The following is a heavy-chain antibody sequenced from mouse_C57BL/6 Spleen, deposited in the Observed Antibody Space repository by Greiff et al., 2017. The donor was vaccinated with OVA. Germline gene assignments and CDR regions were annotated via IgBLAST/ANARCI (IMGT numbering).Heavy chain of an antibody. CDR2: IDPNSGGT. D-gene: IGHD1-1*01. J-gene: IGHJ1*03. Sequence: QVQLQQPGAELVKPGASVKLSCKASGYTFTSYWMHWVKQRPGRGLEWIGRIDPNSGGTKYNEKFKSKATLTVDKPSSTAYMQLSSLTSEDSAVYYCARGVGWDYGSSRYFDVWGTGTTVTVSS. V-gene: IGHV1-72*01. CDR3: ARGVGWDYGSSRYFDV. CDR1: GYTFTSYW.